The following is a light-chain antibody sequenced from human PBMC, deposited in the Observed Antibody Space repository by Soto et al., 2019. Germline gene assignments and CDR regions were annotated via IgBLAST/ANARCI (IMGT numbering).Light chain of an antibody. V-gene: IGLV2-14*01. J-gene: IGLJ3*02. CDR2: EVR. CDR1: SSNVGGYNH. Sequence: QSALTQPASVSVSPGQSITISCTGTSSNVGGYNHVSWYQQHPGKAPKLIIYEVRNRPSGVSNRLSGSKSGNTASLTISGLQADDEADYYCCSYTSSSIRVFGGGTQLTVL. CDR3: CSYTSSSIRV.